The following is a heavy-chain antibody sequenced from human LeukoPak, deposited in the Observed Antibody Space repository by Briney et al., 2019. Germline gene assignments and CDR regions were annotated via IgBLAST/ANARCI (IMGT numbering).Heavy chain of an antibody. CDR3: ARRLGLDSGSYFFDY. CDR1: GGSISSGGYY. CDR2: IYHSGST. Sequence: PSETLSLTCTVSGGSISSGGYYWSWIRQPPGKGLEWIGYIYHSGSTYYNPSLKSRVTISVDRSKNQFSLKLSSVTAADTAVYYCARRLGLDSGSYFFDYWGQGTLVTVSS. J-gene: IGHJ4*02. D-gene: IGHD1-26*01. V-gene: IGHV4-30-2*01.